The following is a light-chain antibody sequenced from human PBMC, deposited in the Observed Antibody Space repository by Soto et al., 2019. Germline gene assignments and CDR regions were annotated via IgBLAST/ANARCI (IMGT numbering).Light chain of an antibody. Sequence: QSALTQPASVSGSPGQSITISCIGTGTDVGGYKYVSWYQQHPVKAPKLIIYDVSDRPSGVSNHFSGSKSGNTASLTISGLQAEDEADYYCTSYTSSNTLVFGTGTKLTVL. CDR2: DVS. CDR1: GTDVGGYKY. V-gene: IGLV2-14*03. J-gene: IGLJ1*01. CDR3: TSYTSSNTLV.